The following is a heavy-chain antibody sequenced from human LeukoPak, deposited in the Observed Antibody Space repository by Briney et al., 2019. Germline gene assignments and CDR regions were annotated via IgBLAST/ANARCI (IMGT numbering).Heavy chain of an antibody. CDR3: ARDDYSDSPTYYNGMDV. J-gene: IGHJ6*02. CDR1: GFTFTDYT. D-gene: IGHD4/OR15-4a*01. CDR2: MSGIGGFV. Sequence: PGGSLRLSCAASGFTFTDYTLNWVRQAPGKGLEWVSSMSGIGGFVHYADSVEGRFTISRDNARSSLFLQMTSLRAEDTAVYFCARDDYSDSPTYYNGMDVWGQGTAVTVSS. V-gene: IGHV3-21*01.